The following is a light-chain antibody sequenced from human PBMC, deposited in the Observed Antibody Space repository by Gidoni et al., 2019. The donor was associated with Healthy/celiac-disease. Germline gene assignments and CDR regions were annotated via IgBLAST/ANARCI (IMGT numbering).Light chain of an antibody. CDR2: KAS. CDR1: QSISSG. CDR3: QQYNSYSPWT. V-gene: IGKV1-5*03. J-gene: IGKJ1*01. Sequence: DIPMTQSPSTLSASVGDRVTITCRASQSISSGLAWYQQKPGEAPKLLIYKASSLESGVPSRFSGSGAGTEFTLTSSSLQPDDFATYYCQQYNSYSPWTFGQGTKVEIK.